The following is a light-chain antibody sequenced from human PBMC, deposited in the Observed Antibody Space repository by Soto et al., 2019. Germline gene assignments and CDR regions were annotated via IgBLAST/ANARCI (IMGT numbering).Light chain of an antibody. CDR2: EVS. J-gene: IGLJ2*01. CDR3: SSYTRNSFVV. CDR1: SSDIGDYNY. Sequence: QSALTQPASVSGSPGQSITISCTGTSSDIGDYNYVCWYQQHPGKVPKLLIYEVSSRPSGVSNRFSGSKSGNTASLTISGLQAEDEADYYCSSYTRNSFVVFGGGTKLTVL. V-gene: IGLV2-14*03.